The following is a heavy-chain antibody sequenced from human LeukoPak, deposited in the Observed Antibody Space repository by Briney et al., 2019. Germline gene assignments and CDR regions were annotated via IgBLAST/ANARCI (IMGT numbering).Heavy chain of an antibody. CDR3: ARGGGGGWYHYYYMDV. CDR2: IYYSGST. V-gene: IGHV4-59*01. CDR1: GGSISSYY. Sequence: NPSETLSLTCTVSGGSISSYYWSWIRQPPGKGLEGIGYIYYSGSTNYNPSLKSRVTISVDTSKNQFSLKLSSVTAADTAVYYCARGGGGGWYHYYYMDVWGKGTTVTISS. J-gene: IGHJ6*03. D-gene: IGHD6-19*01.